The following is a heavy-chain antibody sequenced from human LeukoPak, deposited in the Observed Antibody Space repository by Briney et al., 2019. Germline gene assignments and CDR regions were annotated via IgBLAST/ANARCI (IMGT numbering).Heavy chain of an antibody. V-gene: IGHV4-39*07. CDR1: GGSISSSSYY. D-gene: IGHD2-2*01. Sequence: SETLSLTCTVSGGSISSSSYYWGWIRQPPGKGLEWIGSIYYSGSTYYNPFLKSRVTISVDTSKNQFSLKLSSVTAADTAVYYCARDYQGGWGQGTLVTVSS. J-gene: IGHJ4*02. CDR2: IYYSGST. CDR3: ARDYQGG.